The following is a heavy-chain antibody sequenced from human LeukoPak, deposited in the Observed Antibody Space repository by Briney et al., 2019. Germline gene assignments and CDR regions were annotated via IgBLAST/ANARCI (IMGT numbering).Heavy chain of an antibody. V-gene: IGHV1-2*02. D-gene: IGHD2/OR15-2a*01. CDR1: GYTFTGYY. Sequence: GASVKVSCKASGYTFTGYYMHWVRQAPGQGLEWMGWINPNSGGTNYAQKFQGRVTMTRDTSISTAYMELRRLRSDDTAVYYCPRTRGSHISMAYLDYWGQGTLVTVSS. J-gene: IGHJ4*02. CDR2: INPNSGGT. CDR3: PRTRGSHISMAYLDY.